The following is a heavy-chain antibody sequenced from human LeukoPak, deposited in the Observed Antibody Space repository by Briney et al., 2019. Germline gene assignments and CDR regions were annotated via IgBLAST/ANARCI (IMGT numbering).Heavy chain of an antibody. Sequence: GGSLRLSCAVSGFNFSIYWMSWVRQAPGKGLEWVANIKQDGSEKYYVDSVKGRFTISRDNAKNSLYLQMNSLRAEDTAVYHCARGGGGSDYWGQGALVTVSS. CDR3: ARGGGGSDY. V-gene: IGHV3-7*03. CDR1: GFNFSIYW. CDR2: IKQDGSEK. J-gene: IGHJ4*02.